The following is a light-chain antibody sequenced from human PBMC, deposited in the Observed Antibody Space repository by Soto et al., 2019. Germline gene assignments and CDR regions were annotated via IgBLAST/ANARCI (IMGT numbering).Light chain of an antibody. Sequence: EIVLTQSPGTLSLSPGERATLAFRASQSISSTYLAWYRQKPGQAPRLLIYGISSRATGIPDRFSGGGSGTEFTLTISSLQPDDFATYYCQHYNSYSEAFGQGTKVDIK. V-gene: IGKV3-20*01. CDR3: QHYNSYSEA. CDR1: QSISSTY. J-gene: IGKJ1*01. CDR2: GIS.